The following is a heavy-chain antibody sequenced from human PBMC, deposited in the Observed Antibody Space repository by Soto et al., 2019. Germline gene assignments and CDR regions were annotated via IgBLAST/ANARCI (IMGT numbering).Heavy chain of an antibody. Sequence: GGSLRLSCAASGFTFSSYAMSWVRQAPGKGLEWVSAISGSGGSTYYADSVKGRFTISRDNSKNTLYLQMNSLRAEDTAVYYCAKREIFGMGAPLPSGYWGQGTLVTVSS. V-gene: IGHV3-23*01. CDR2: ISGSGGST. CDR1: GFTFSSYA. CDR3: AKREIFGMGAPLPSGY. D-gene: IGHD1-26*01. J-gene: IGHJ4*02.